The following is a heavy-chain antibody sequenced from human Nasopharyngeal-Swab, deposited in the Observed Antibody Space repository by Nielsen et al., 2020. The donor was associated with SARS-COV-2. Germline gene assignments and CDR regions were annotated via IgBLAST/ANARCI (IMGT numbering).Heavy chain of an antibody. V-gene: IGHV5-51*01. CDR3: ARHKYYYYYGMDV. Sequence: GESLKISCKGSGYSFTSYWIGWVRQMPGKGLEWMGIIYPGDSDTRYSPSFHGQVTISADKSISTAYLQWSSLKASDTAMYYCARHKYYYYYGMDVWGQGTTVTVSS. CDR1: GYSFTSYW. CDR2: IYPGDSDT. J-gene: IGHJ6*02.